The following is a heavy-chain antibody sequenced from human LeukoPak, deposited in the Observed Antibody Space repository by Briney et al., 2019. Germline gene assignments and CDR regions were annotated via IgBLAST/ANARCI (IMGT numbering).Heavy chain of an antibody. J-gene: IGHJ4*02. CDR3: ARGVGSGSYYTPPDY. V-gene: IGHV3-21*01. CDR2: ISSSSSYI. CDR1: GFTFSSYA. Sequence: GGSLRLSCAASGFTFSSYAMSWVRQAPGKGLEWVSSISSSSSYIYYADSVKGRFTISRDNAKNSLYLQMNSLRAEDTAVYYCARGVGSGSYYTPPDYWGQGTLVTVSS. D-gene: IGHD3-10*01.